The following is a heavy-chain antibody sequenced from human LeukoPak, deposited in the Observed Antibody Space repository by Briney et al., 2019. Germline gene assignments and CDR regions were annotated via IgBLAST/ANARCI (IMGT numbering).Heavy chain of an antibody. J-gene: IGHJ4*02. CDR2: MNPNSGNT. D-gene: IGHD3-22*01. CDR3: ARGITTQDGRTYDY. Sequence: ASVRVSCKASGYTFTSYDINWVRQATGQGLEWMGWMNPNSGNTGYAQRFQGRVTMTRNTSISTAYMELSSLRSEDTAVYYCARGITTQDGRTYDYWGQGTLVTVSS. CDR1: GYTFTSYD. V-gene: IGHV1-8*01.